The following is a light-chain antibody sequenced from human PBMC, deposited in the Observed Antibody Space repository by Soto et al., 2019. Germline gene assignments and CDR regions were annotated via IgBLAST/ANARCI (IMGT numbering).Light chain of an antibody. J-gene: IGKJ2*01. V-gene: IGKV3-20*01. CDR2: VVS. CDR1: QSVNNNY. CDR3: QQYASPPYT. Sequence: EIVLTQSQGTLSLSPGKRATLSCRASQSVNNNYLAWYQQKPGQAPRLLIYVVSSRGTGIPNRFSGSGYGTYFTLTISRLEPEYFALYLCQQYASPPYTFGQGTKLEIK.